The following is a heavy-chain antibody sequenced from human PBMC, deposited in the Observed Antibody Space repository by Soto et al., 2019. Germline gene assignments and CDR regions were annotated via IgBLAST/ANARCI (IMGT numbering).Heavy chain of an antibody. CDR2: INPKTGGT. CDR1: CYPFSDYY. V-gene: IGHV1-2*07. J-gene: IGHJ4*02. CDR3: AREPATAKPEGVDF. Sequence: ASVKFSCKASCYPFSDYYIHWGRQAPGQGHGWIGWINPKTGGTKYAPKFQGVVTMTRDTSITTAYMELSTLRSGDPAVYYCAREPATAKPEGVDFGRQGALVTVSS. D-gene: IGHD1-1*01.